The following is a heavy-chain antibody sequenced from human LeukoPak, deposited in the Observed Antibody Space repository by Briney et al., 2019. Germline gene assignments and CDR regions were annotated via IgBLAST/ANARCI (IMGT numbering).Heavy chain of an antibody. CDR3: ARDRSTTHFDY. CDR2: MWYDGSNT. Sequence: GRSLRLSCAASGFTFSSYGMHWVRQAPGKGLEWVAMMWYDGSNTYYADSVKGRFTISRDNSKYTLFLQMDSLRAEDTAVYYCARDRSTTHFDYWGQGTLVTVSS. D-gene: IGHD5/OR15-5a*01. J-gene: IGHJ4*02. V-gene: IGHV3-33*01. CDR1: GFTFSSYG.